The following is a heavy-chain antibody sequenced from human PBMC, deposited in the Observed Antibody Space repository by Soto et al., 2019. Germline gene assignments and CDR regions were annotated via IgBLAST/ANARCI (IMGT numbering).Heavy chain of an antibody. CDR3: ARAFRITMVRGVKFWFDP. D-gene: IGHD3-10*01. CDR1: GGSISSYY. CDR2: IYYSGST. J-gene: IGHJ5*02. Sequence: SETLSLTCTVSGGSISSYYWSWIRQPPGKGLEWIGYIYYSGSTNYNPSLKSRVNISVDTSKNQFSLKLSSVTAADTAVFYCARAFRITMVRGVKFWFDPWGQGTLVTVSS. V-gene: IGHV4-59*01.